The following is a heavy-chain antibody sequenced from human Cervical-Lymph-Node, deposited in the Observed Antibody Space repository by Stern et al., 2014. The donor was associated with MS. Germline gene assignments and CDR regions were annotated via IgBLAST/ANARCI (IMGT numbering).Heavy chain of an antibody. CDR1: GYSFTSYW. CDR3: ARQRGGDSGSYWGDAFDI. V-gene: IGHV5-51*01. Sequence: EVQLVESGAEVKKPGESLKISCKGSGYSFTSYWLGWVRQMPGKGLEWMGIIFPGDSDTRYSPSFQGQVTISADKSISTAYLQWSSLKASDTAMYYCARQRGGDSGSYWGDAFDIWGQGTMVTVSS. CDR2: IFPGDSDT. J-gene: IGHJ3*02. D-gene: IGHD1-26*01.